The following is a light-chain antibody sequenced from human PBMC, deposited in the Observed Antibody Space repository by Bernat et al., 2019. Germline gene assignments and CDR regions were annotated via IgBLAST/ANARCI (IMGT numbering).Light chain of an antibody. CDR2: EVS. CDR1: SSDVGNYNR. CDR3: YSYAGGFTWV. Sequence: QSALTQPASVSGSPGQSITISCTGASSDVGNYNRVSWFQQHPDKAPKLVIYEVSRRPSGASNRFSGSKSGNTASLTISGLQAEDEADYYCYSYAGGFTWVFGTGTKVTVL. V-gene: IGLV2-23*02. J-gene: IGLJ1*01.